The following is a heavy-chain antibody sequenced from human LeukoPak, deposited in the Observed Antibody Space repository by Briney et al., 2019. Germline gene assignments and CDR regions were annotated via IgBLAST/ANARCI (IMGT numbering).Heavy chain of an antibody. CDR1: GYSFTNYW. Sequence: GESLKISCQTSGYSFTNYWIGWVRQMPGKGLEWMGIIYPGDSDTKYSPSFQGQVTISADRSISTAYLQWSSLKASDTAMYYCATRWFPGAAIDCWGQGTLVTVSS. V-gene: IGHV5-51*01. CDR2: IYPGDSDT. D-gene: IGHD2-15*01. J-gene: IGHJ4*02. CDR3: ATRWFPGAAIDC.